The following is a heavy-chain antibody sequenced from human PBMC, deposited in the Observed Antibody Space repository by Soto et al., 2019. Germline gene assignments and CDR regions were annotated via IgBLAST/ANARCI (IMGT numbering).Heavy chain of an antibody. CDR1: GNSFTSYS. D-gene: IGHD1-26*01. J-gene: IGHJ4*02. Sequence: ASVKVSCKASGNSFTSYSLHWVRQAPGQSLEWMGWFDAGNRITKFSQKFQGRITITRDTSASTAYMELSSLRSEDTAVYYCARIYSGSRLDYWGQGTLVTVSS. V-gene: IGHV1-3*01. CDR2: FDAGNRIT. CDR3: ARIYSGSRLDY.